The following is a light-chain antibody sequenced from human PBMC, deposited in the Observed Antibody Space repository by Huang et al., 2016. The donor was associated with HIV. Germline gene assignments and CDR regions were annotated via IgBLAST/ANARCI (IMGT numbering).Light chain of an antibody. CDR2: GAS. J-gene: IGKJ4*01. V-gene: IGKV3-15*01. CDR3: QHYSNWPPLT. CDR1: QGIGTN. Sequence: IILTQSPATLSVSPGEGATLSCRASQGIGTNLAWYQQGPGQAPRLLVYGASTRATGVPVRFSGSGSGTQFNLTRSSLQSEDFATYYCQHYSNWPPLTFGGGTKV.